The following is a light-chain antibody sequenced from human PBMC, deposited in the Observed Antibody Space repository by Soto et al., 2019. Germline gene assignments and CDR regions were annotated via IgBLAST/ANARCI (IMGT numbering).Light chain of an antibody. Sequence: EIVLTQSPGTLSSSPGERATLSCRASQSVSSSYLAWYQQKPGQAPRLLIYGASSRATGIPDRFSGSGSGTDFTLTISRLEPEDFAVYYCQQDGSSPRTFGQGTKLEIK. V-gene: IGKV3-20*01. CDR2: GAS. CDR3: QQDGSSPRT. J-gene: IGKJ2*01. CDR1: QSVSSSY.